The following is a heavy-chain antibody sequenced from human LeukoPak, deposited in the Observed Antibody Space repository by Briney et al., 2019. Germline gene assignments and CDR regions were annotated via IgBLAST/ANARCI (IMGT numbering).Heavy chain of an antibody. CDR3: ARDLLNYFDH. CDR1: GGSISSYY. J-gene: IGHJ4*02. CDR2: IYYSGST. Sequence: NPSETLSLTCTVSGGSISSYYWSWIRQPPGKGLEWIGYIYYSGSTNYSPSLKSRVTISVDTSKNQFSLKLSSVTAADTAVYYCARDLLNYFDHWGQGTLVTVSS. V-gene: IGHV4-59*01.